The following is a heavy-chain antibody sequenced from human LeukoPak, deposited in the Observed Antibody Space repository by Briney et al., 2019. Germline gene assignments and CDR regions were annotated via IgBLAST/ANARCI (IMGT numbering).Heavy chain of an antibody. CDR1: NGSISSDTYF. CDR3: AKGAGPPWFDP. V-gene: IGHV4-61*02. J-gene: IGHJ5*02. D-gene: IGHD6-19*01. Sequence: PSETLSLTCTVSNGSISSDTYFWSWIRQPAWKGLEWIGRMSSRGISTYSPSLNSRVTISTKTSTNQYSMKLTSVTAADTAVYYCAKGAGPPWFDPWGQGTLVTVSS. CDR2: MSSRGIS.